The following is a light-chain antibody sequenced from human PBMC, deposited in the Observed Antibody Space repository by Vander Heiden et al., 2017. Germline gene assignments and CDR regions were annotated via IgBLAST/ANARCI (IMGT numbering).Light chain of an antibody. J-gene: IGKJ2*01. CDR1: QGITSV. V-gene: IGKV1-13*02. CDR3: QQFSIYPRT. CDR2: DAT. Sequence: AIQLTQSPSSLSTSVGARVTITCRASQGITSVLAWYQQKPGKRPELLIYDATSLETGVPLRFSGSGSGTDFTLTISSLQPEDAATYFCQQFSIYPRTFGQGTKLEIK.